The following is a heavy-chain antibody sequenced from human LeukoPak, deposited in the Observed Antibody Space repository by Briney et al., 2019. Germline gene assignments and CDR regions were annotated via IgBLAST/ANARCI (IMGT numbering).Heavy chain of an antibody. J-gene: IGHJ6*03. Sequence: GASVKVSCKASGYTFTSYGISWVRQAPGQGLEWMGWISAYNGNTNYAQKLQGRVTMTTDTSTSTAYMELRSLRSDDTAVYYCARDSEVVYYYYYMDVWGKGTTVTVSS. V-gene: IGHV1-18*01. CDR1: GYTFTSYG. D-gene: IGHD2-2*01. CDR2: ISAYNGNT. CDR3: ARDSEVVYYYYYMDV.